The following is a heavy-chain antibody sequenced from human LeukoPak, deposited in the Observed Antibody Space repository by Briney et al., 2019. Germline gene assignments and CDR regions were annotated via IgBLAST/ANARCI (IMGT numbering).Heavy chain of an antibody. Sequence: GGSLRLSCAASGFTFSSYEMNWVRQAPGKGLEWVSYISSSGGTIYYADSVKGRFTISRDNAKNSPYLQMNSLRAEDTAVYYCARDHSRSYAHDYWGQGTLVTVSS. D-gene: IGHD2-2*01. CDR1: GFTFSSYE. V-gene: IGHV3-48*03. CDR2: ISSSGGTI. J-gene: IGHJ4*02. CDR3: ARDHSRSYAHDY.